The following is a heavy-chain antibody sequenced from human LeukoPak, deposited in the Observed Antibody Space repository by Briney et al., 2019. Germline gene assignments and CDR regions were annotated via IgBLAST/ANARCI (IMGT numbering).Heavy chain of an antibody. CDR3: ARDRSIAARLYWFDP. V-gene: IGHV1-18*01. D-gene: IGHD6-6*01. Sequence: ASVKVSCKASGYTFSSYAMNWVRQAPGQGLEWMGWISAYNGNTNYAQKLQGRVTMTTDTSTSTAYMELRSLRSDDTAVYYCARDRSIAARLYWFDPWGQGTLVTVSS. CDR1: GYTFSSYA. J-gene: IGHJ5*02. CDR2: ISAYNGNT.